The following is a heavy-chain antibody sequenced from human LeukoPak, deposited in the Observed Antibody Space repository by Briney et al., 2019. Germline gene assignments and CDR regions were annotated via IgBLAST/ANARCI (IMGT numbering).Heavy chain of an antibody. D-gene: IGHD6-6*01. CDR2: IYYSGST. CDR3: ARHGVMGSSSRAAFDI. Sequence: SETLSLTCTVSGGSISSSSYYWGWIRQPPGKGLEWIGSIYYSGSTYYNPSLKSRVTISVDTSKNQFSLKLSSVTAADTAVYYCARHGVMGSSSRAAFDIWGQGTMVTVSS. V-gene: IGHV4-39*01. J-gene: IGHJ3*02. CDR1: GGSISSSSYY.